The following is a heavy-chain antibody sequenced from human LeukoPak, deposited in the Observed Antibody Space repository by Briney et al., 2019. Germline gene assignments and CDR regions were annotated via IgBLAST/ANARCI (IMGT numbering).Heavy chain of an antibody. CDR2: IWNAGTNT. Sequence: GGSLRLSCAASGFSFSTYGMHWVRQAPGKGLEWVALIWNAGTNTYYADSVKGRFTISRDNSKNTLYLQMNSLRAEDTAVYYCVGDTPPGGDYYLDCWGQGTLVIVSA. CDR1: GFSFSTYG. J-gene: IGHJ4*02. V-gene: IGHV3-33*01. CDR3: VGDTPPGGDYYLDC. D-gene: IGHD3-16*01.